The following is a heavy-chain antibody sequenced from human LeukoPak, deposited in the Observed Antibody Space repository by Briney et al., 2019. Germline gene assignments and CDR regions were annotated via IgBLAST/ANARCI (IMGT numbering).Heavy chain of an antibody. Sequence: PGGSLRLSCAVPEFSVSGNYMNWVRPAPGEGLGWVSVIYSGGATYYADSVRGRFTISRDNSKNMVSLQMTSLGAEDTAVYYCARGRFSGPDDYWGQGTLVTVSS. CDR1: EFSVSGNY. J-gene: IGHJ4*02. CDR3: ARGRFSGPDDY. V-gene: IGHV3-53*01. D-gene: IGHD6-19*01. CDR2: IYSGGAT.